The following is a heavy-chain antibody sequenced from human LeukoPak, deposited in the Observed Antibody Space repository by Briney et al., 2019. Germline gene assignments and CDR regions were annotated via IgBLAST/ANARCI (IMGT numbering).Heavy chain of an antibody. D-gene: IGHD1-26*01. CDR2: INPNSGGT. CDR1: GYTFTGYY. CDR3: ARDSGSYSKASFDY. J-gene: IGHJ4*02. Sequence: GASVKVSCKASGYTFTGYYMHWVRQAPGQGLEWMGRINPNSGGTNYAQKFQGRVTMTRDTSISTAYMELSRLRSDDTAVYYCARDSGSYSKASFDYWGQGTLVTVSS. V-gene: IGHV1-2*06.